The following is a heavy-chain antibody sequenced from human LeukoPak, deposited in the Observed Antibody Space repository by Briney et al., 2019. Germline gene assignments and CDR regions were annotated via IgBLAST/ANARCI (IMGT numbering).Heavy chain of an antibody. V-gene: IGHV1-2*06. CDR3: ASSRLLEWLYLLDY. Sequence: GASVKVSCKASGYTFTCYYMHWLRQAPGQGLEWMGRINANSGDTKYAQKYQGRVTMTRDTTVSTAYIELSRLKYDDTAVYFYASSRLLEWLYLLDYWGQGTLVTVSS. CDR1: GYTFTCYY. J-gene: IGHJ4*02. D-gene: IGHD3-3*01. CDR2: INANSGDT.